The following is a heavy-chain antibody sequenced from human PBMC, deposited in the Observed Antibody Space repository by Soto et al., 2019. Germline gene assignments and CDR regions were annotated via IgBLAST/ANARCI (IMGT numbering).Heavy chain of an antibody. J-gene: IGHJ4*02. Sequence: ASGKVSCKASGYTFTSYAMHWVRQAPGQRLEWMGWINAGNGNTKYSQKFQGRVTITRDTSASKAYMELSSLRSEDTAVYYCARGSGYYYWDDYWGQGTLVTVSS. CDR2: INAGNGNT. CDR1: GYTFTSYA. V-gene: IGHV1-3*01. CDR3: ARGSGYYYWDDY. D-gene: IGHD3-22*01.